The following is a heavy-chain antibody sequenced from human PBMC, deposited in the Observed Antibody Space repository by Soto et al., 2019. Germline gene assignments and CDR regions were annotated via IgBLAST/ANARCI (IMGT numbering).Heavy chain of an antibody. CDR3: AADGGGVDWYDILTGYPGSYYYYYMDV. D-gene: IGHD3-9*01. Sequence: QMQLVQSGPEVKKPGTSVKVSCKASGFTFTSSAMQWVRQARGQRLEWIGWIVVGSGNTNYAQKFQERVTITRDMSTSTAYTELSSLRSEDTAVYYCAADGGGVDWYDILTGYPGSYYYYYMDVWGKGTTVTVSS. V-gene: IGHV1-58*02. J-gene: IGHJ6*03. CDR2: IVVGSGNT. CDR1: GFTFTSSA.